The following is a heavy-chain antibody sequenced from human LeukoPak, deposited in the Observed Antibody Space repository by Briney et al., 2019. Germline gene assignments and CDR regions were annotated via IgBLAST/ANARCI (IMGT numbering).Heavy chain of an antibody. Sequence: GGSLRLSCAASGFTFSSYSMNWVRQAPGKGLEWVSSISSSSSYIYYADSVKGRFTISRDNAKNSLYLQVNSLRAEDTAVYYCTTEEIDYWGQGTLVTVSS. J-gene: IGHJ4*02. CDR3: TTEEIDY. V-gene: IGHV3-21*03. CDR1: GFTFSSYS. CDR2: ISSSSSYI.